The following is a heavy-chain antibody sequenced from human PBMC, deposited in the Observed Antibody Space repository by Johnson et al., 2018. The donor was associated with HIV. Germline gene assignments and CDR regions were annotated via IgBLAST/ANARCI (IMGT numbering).Heavy chain of an antibody. V-gene: IGHV3-NL1*01. CDR1: GFTFSSYG. D-gene: IGHD7-27*01. CDR2: IYSGGST. CDR3: ARVGTVRDAFDI. J-gene: IGHJ3*02. Sequence: QMLLVESGGGVVQPGRSLRLSCAASGFTFSSYGMHWVRQAPGKGLEWVAVIYSGGSTYYADSVKGRFTISRDNSKNTLYLQMNSLRAEDTAVYYCARVGTVRDAFDIWGQGTMVTVSS.